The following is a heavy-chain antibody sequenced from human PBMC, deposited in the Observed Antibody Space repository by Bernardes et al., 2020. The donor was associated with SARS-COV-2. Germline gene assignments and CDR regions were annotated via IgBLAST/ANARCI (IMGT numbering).Heavy chain of an antibody. V-gene: IGHV3-23*01. Sequence: GGSLRLSCAASGFTCSSYAISWVRQVPGKGLDWVASISSRGDYTYSADHVTGRFTISRDNSKNTLWLQMNSLRADDTALYYCAKNFRTGLADAFDIWGQGTMVTVSS. CDR1: GFTCSSYA. J-gene: IGHJ3*02. CDR3: AKNFRTGLADAFDI. CDR2: ISSRGDYT.